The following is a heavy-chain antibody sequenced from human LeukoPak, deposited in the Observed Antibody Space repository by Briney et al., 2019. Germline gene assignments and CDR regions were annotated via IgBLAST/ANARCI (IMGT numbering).Heavy chain of an antibody. CDR1: GGTFSSYA. CDR3: ARDRTIYYGMDV. V-gene: IGHV1-69*04. D-gene: IGHD1-1*01. J-gene: IGHJ6*02. CDR2: IIPILGIA. Sequence: GSSVKVSCKASGGTFSSYAISWVRPAPGQGLEWMGRIIPILGIANYAQKFQGRVTITADKSTSTAYMELSSLRSEDTAVYYCARDRTIYYGMDVWGQGTTVTVSS.